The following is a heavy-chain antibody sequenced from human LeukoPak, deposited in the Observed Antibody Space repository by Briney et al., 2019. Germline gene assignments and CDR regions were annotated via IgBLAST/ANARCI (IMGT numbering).Heavy chain of an antibody. CDR2: IYPGGSDT. J-gene: IGHJ5*02. V-gene: IGHV5-51*01. D-gene: IGHD3-3*01. CDR1: GYSFTSYW. CDR3: ARQTGFWSGSNWFDP. Sequence: KYGESLKISCKGSGYSFTSYWIGWVRQMPGKGLEWMGTIYPGGSDTRYSPSFQGQVTISADKSISTAYLQWSSLKASDTAMYYCARQTGFWSGSNWFDPWGQGTLVTVSS.